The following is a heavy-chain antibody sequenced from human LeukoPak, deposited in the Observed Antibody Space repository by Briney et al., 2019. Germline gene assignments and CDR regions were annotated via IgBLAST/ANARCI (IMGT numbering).Heavy chain of an antibody. V-gene: IGHV2-26*01. CDR2: IFSNDEK. CDR1: GFSLSTARMG. J-gene: IGHJ4*02. Sequence: ESGPTLVKPTETLTLTCIVSGFSLSTARMGVSWIRQPPGKALEWLAHIFSNDEKSYSTSLKSRLTISKDTSKSQVVLTMTNMDPVDTATYYCARIPVGGNSNWGFDYWGQGTLVTVSS. D-gene: IGHD4-23*01. CDR3: ARIPVGGNSNWGFDY.